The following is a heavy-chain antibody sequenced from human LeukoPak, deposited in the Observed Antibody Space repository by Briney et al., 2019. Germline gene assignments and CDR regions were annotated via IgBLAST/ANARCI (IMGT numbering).Heavy chain of an antibody. CDR3: ARGGVYSSGSYYLYYFDY. D-gene: IGHD6-19*01. J-gene: IGHJ4*02. CDR2: ISYDGSNR. V-gene: IGHV3-30-3*01. CDR1: GFTFSSYA. Sequence: GGSLRLSCVASGFTFSSYAMHWVRQAPGKGLEWVALISYDGSNRYYADSVKGRFTISRDNSKNTLYLQMNSLRAEDTAVYYCARGGVYSSGSYYLYYFDYWGQGTLVTVSS.